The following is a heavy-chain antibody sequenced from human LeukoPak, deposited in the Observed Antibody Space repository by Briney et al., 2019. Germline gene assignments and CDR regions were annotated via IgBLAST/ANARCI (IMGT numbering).Heavy chain of an antibody. D-gene: IGHD4-17*01. CDR3: ARWGSYGDYRFDY. J-gene: IGHJ4*02. CDR2: ISSSSSYI. V-gene: IGHV3-21*01. Sequence: PGGSLRLSCAASGFTFSSYSMNWVRQAPGKGLEWVSSISSSSSYIYYADSVKGRFTISRDNAKNSLYLQMNSLRAEDTAVYYCARWGSYGDYRFDYWGQGTLVTVSS. CDR1: GFTFSSYS.